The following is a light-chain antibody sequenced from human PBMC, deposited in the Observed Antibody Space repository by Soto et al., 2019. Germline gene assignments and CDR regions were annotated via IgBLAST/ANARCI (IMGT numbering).Light chain of an antibody. J-gene: IGKJ5*01. CDR1: QSLLHITGETF. CDR3: MQSTQLPPT. CDR2: EVS. V-gene: IGKV2D-29*02. Sequence: DVVMTQTPLSLSVAPGQPASIACKSSQSLLHITGETFLFWYLQKRGQSPQLXSYEVSTRVPGVPDRFSGSGSGTEFTLEISRVETDDVGIYYCMQSTQLPPTFGQGTRLEIK.